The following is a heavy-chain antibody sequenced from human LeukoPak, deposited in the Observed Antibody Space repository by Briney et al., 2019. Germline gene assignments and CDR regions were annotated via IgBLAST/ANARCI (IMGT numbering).Heavy chain of an antibody. J-gene: IGHJ3*02. D-gene: IGHD3-22*01. CDR1: GFTFSSYG. Sequence: PGGSLRLSCAASGFTFSSYGMHWVRQAPGKGLEWVAFIRYDGSNKYYADSVKGRFTISRDNAKNSLYLQMNSLRAEDTAVYYCARAYYYDSSGYYPGVAFDIWGQGTVVTVSS. CDR3: ARAYYYDSSGYYPGVAFDI. CDR2: IRYDGSNK. V-gene: IGHV3-30*02.